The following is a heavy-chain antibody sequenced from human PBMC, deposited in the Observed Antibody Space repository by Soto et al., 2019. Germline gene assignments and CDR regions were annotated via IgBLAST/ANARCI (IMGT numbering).Heavy chain of an antibody. D-gene: IGHD6-19*01. V-gene: IGHV3-23*01. CDR3: ASRSSGWYFDY. CDR1: GFTFSNYA. J-gene: IGHJ4*02. Sequence: EVKLLESGGGLVQPGGSLRLSCAASGFTFSNYAMNWVRQAPGKGLEWVSVISGSGGSTYYADSVKGRFTISRDNSKNTLYLQMNSLRAEDTAVYYCASRSSGWYFDYWGQGTLVTFSS. CDR2: ISGSGGST.